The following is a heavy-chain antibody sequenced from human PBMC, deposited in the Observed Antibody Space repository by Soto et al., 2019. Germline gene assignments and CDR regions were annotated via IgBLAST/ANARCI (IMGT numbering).Heavy chain of an antibody. CDR3: ARCIQQDYYYGMDV. CDR1: GGTFSSYA. V-gene: IGHV1-69*06. D-gene: IGHD5-18*01. J-gene: IGHJ6*02. CDR2: IIPIFGTA. Sequence: AVKVSCKASGGTFSSYAISWVRQAPGQGLEWMGGIIPIFGTANYAQKFQGRVTMTADKSTSTAYMELRNLRSDDTAVYYCARCIQQDYYYGMDVWGQGTTVTVSS.